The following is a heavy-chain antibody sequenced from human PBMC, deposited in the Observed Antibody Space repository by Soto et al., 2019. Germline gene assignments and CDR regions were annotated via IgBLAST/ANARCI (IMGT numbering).Heavy chain of an antibody. D-gene: IGHD6-13*01. Sequence: PGEPLKISCKGSGYNFANYWIGGVRQMPGKGLEWMGMIFPGDSDTKNSPSLQGQITMSVDKSDSSAYLQWRSLKASDTAMYYCAAGYTTGPDAFDIWGQGTMVTVSS. CDR2: IFPGDSDT. CDR1: GYNFANYW. V-gene: IGHV5-51*01. CDR3: AAGYTTGPDAFDI. J-gene: IGHJ3*02.